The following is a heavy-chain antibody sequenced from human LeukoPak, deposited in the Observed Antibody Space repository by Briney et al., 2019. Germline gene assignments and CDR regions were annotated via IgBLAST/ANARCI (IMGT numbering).Heavy chain of an antibody. V-gene: IGHV1-69*05. CDR1: GGTFSSYA. CDR2: IIPIFGTA. D-gene: IGHD3-22*01. CDR3: ARDGSYDSSGYYYGFYFDY. Sequence: SVKVSCKASGGTFSSYAISWVRQAPGQGLEWMGRIIPIFGTANYAQKFQGRVTITTDESTSTAYMELSSLRSEDTAVYYCARDGSYDSSGYYYGFYFDYWGRGTLITVSS. J-gene: IGHJ4*02.